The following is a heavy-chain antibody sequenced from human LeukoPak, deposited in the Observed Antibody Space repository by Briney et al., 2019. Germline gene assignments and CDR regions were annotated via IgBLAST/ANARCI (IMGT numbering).Heavy chain of an antibody. Sequence: GGSLRLSCAASGFTFSSYSMNWVRQAPGKGLEWVAVISYDGSNKYYADSVKGRFTISRDNARKSLFLQMNSLRAEDTAVYYCASETTRGYSYGSPTDGFDLWGQGTMVTVSS. J-gene: IGHJ3*01. D-gene: IGHD5-18*01. CDR2: ISYDGSNK. V-gene: IGHV3-30*03. CDR3: ASETTRGYSYGSPTDGFDL. CDR1: GFTFSSYS.